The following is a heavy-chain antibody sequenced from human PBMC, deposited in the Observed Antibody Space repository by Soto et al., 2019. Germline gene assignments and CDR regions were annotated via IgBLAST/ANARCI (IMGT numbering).Heavy chain of an antibody. CDR2: FDPEDGEI. V-gene: IGHV1-24*01. CDR1: GYSLSDVS. CDR3: ETRESSCYTSQYFDS. J-gene: IGHJ4*02. Sequence: QVQLAQSGAEVTKPGASVRVSCKVSGYSLSDVSMHWVRQAPGQGLEWMGGFDPEDGEIINLQKYQGSSTLTGDTSTDTAYKEQSSLISEDTAVDYCETRESSCYTSQYFDSWGQGTPVTVSS. D-gene: IGHD6-19*01.